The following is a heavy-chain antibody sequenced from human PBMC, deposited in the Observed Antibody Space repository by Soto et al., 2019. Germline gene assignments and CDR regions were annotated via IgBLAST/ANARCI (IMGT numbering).Heavy chain of an antibody. Sequence: EVQLLESGGGLVQPGGSLRLSCAASGFTFSSYAMSWVRQAPGKGLEWVSAISGSGGSTYYADSVKGRFTISRDNSKNTLYLQMNSLRAEDTAVHYCARVYVVVVAASLYYWGQGTLVTVSS. CDR1: GFTFSSYA. D-gene: IGHD2-15*01. CDR2: ISGSGGST. V-gene: IGHV3-23*01. J-gene: IGHJ4*02. CDR3: ARVYVVVVAASLYY.